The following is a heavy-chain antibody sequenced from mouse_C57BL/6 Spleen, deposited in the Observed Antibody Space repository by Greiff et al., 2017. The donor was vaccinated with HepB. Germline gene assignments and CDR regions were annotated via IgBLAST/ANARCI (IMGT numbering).Heavy chain of an antibody. CDR1: GYTFTSYW. CDR3: ARTYYDGSSYWYFDV. Sequence: QVQLQQPGAELVKPGASVKLSCKASGYTFTSYWMQWVKQRPGQGLEWIGEIDPSDSYTNYNQKFKGKATLTVDTSSSTAYMQLSSLTSEDSAVYYCARTYYDGSSYWYFDVWGTGTTVTVSS. D-gene: IGHD1-1*01. CDR2: IDPSDSYT. J-gene: IGHJ1*03. V-gene: IGHV1-50*01.